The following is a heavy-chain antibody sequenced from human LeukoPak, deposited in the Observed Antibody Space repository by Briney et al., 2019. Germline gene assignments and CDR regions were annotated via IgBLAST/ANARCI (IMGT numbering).Heavy chain of an antibody. CDR3: AKTRDWSHFDY. D-gene: IGHD3/OR15-3a*01. J-gene: IGHJ4*02. Sequence: GGSLRLSCAASGFTFSSYGMHWVRQAPGKGLEWVAVISYDGSNKYYADSVKGRFTISRDKSKNTLYLQMNSLRAEDTAVYYCAKTRDWSHFDYWGQGTLVTVSS. CDR2: ISYDGSNK. CDR1: GFTFSSYG. V-gene: IGHV3-30*18.